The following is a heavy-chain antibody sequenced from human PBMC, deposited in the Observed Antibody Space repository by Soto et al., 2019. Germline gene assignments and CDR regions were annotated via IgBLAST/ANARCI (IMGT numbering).Heavy chain of an antibody. V-gene: IGHV1-69*13. CDR1: GGTFSSYA. Sequence: SVKVSCKASGGTFSSYAISWVRQAPGQGLESMGGIIPTFGTANYAQKFQGRVTITADESTSTAYMELSSLRSEDTAVYYCARDTAQYNWNYVLPLTYYYYGMDVWGQGTTVTVSS. D-gene: IGHD1-7*01. CDR3: ARDTAQYNWNYVLPLTYYYYGMDV. CDR2: IIPTFGTA. J-gene: IGHJ6*02.